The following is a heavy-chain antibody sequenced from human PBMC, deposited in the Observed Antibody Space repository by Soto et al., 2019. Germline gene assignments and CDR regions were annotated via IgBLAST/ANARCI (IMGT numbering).Heavy chain of an antibody. D-gene: IGHD3-16*01. CDR1: GGSISSGGYY. J-gene: IGHJ4*02. Sequence: QVQLQESGPGLVKPSQTLSLTCTVSGGSISSGGYYWSWIRQQPGKGLEWIGYIYYIGSTYYNPFLTSRVTISVDTSKKQFSLKLSSVTAADTAVYYCARDLKGSGGNFDYWGQGTLVTVSS. CDR2: IYYIGST. CDR3: ARDLKGSGGNFDY. V-gene: IGHV4-31*03.